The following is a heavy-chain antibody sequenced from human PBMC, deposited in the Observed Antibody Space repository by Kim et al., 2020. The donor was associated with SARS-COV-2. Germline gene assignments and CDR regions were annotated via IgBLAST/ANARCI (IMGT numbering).Heavy chain of an antibody. J-gene: IGHJ4*02. D-gene: IGHD6-13*01. Sequence: RYSPSFQGQVTISADKSISTAYLQWSSLKASDTAMYYCARQNGAEAGLDYWGQGTLVTVSS. V-gene: IGHV5-51*01. CDR3: ARQNGAEAGLDY.